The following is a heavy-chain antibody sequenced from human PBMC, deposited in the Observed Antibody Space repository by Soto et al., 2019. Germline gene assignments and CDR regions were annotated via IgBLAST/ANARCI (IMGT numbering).Heavy chain of an antibody. J-gene: IGHJ5*02. CDR1: GGSISSYY. V-gene: IGHV4-4*07. Sequence: SETLSLTCTVSGGSISSYYWSWIRQPAGKGLEWIGRIYTSGSTNYNPSLKSRVTMSVDTSKNQFSLKLSSVTAADTAVYYCARGWGWAFRSGFNWFDPWGQGTLVTFSS. CDR2: IYTSGST. D-gene: IGHD3-3*01. CDR3: ARGWGWAFRSGFNWFDP.